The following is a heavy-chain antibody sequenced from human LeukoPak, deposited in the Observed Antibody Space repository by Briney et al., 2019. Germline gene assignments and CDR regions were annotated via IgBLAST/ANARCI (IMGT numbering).Heavy chain of an antibody. CDR3: ARDRYYGSVDY. J-gene: IGHJ4*02. CDR1: GFTFSSHW. Sequence: PGGSLGLSCAASGFTFSSHWMHWVRQVPGKGLVWVSQISKDGSSTAYADSVRGRFTISRDNAGSTLYLQMNSLRAEDTAMYYCARDRYYGSVDYWGQGTLVTVSS. V-gene: IGHV3-74*01. CDR2: ISKDGSST. D-gene: IGHD3-10*01.